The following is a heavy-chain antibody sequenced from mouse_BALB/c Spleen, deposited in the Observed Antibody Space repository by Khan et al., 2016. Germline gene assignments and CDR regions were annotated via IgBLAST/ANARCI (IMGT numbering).Heavy chain of an antibody. CDR3: SRSAGSSFAY. CDR1: GDSITNGY. Sequence: EVQLVESGPSLVKPSQTLSLPCSVTGDSITNGYWNWIRKFPGNKLDYMGYISYSDSTYYNPSLKSRISITRDTSNNQYYLQLNSVTAEDTATYYCSRSAGSSFAYWGQGTLVTVSA. V-gene: IGHV3-8*02. CDR2: ISYSDST. J-gene: IGHJ3*01. D-gene: IGHD1-1*01.